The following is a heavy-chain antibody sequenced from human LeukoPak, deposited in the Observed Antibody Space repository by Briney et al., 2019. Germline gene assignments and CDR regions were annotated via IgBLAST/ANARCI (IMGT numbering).Heavy chain of an antibody. CDR1: GFTFSSYA. CDR2: ISGSGGST. Sequence: PGGSLRLSCAASGFTFSSYAMSWVRQAPGKGLEWVSAISGSGGSTYYADSVKGRFTISRDNSKNTLYLQMNSLRAEDTAVYYCAKDHTPTYYDFWSGYSGNWFDPWGQGTLVTVSS. J-gene: IGHJ5*02. CDR3: AKDHTPTYYDFWSGYSGNWFDP. D-gene: IGHD3-3*01. V-gene: IGHV3-23*01.